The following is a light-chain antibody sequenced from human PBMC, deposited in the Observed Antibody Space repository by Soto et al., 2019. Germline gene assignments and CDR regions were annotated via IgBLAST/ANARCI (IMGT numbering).Light chain of an antibody. CDR1: SSDVGGYDY. V-gene: IGLV2-8*01. CDR2: EVT. J-gene: IGLJ1*01. Sequence: QSVLTQPPSASGSPGQSVTISCTGTSSDVGGYDYVSWYQQHPGKAPKLMIYEVTIRPSGVSDRFSGSKSGNTASLTVSGLQAEDESDYYCCSYTGGNPSYVFGTGTKLTVL. CDR3: CSYTGGNPSYV.